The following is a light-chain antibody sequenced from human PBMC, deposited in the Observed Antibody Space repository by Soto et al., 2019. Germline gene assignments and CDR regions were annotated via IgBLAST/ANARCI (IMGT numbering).Light chain of an antibody. CDR2: ADS. V-gene: IGKV3-11*02. CDR3: QQYSTSPT. J-gene: IGKJ5*01. CDR1: QSISGY. Sequence: EIVLTQSPATLSLSPGERATLSCRASQSISGYVGWYQQKPGQAPRLLIYADSNRATGIPARFSGSGSGRDFTLTISSLEPEDFAVYYCQQYSTSPTFGEGTRLEIK.